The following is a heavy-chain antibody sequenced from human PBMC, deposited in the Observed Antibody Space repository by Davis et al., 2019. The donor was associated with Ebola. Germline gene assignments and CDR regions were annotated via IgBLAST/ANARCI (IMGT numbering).Heavy chain of an antibody. V-gene: IGHV3-73*01. J-gene: IGHJ6*03. CDR2: IRSKANSYAT. CDR3: TTIRGSNRYCTNGVCYTLKYHILSDYYYMDV. CDR1: GFTFSGSA. D-gene: IGHD2-8*01. Sequence: GGSLRLSCAASGFTFSGSAIHWVRQASGKGLEWLGHIRSKANSYATAYAASVKGRFTISRDDSKNTAYLQMNSLKTEDTAVYYCTTIRGSNRYCTNGVCYTLKYHILSDYYYMDVWGKGTTVTVSS.